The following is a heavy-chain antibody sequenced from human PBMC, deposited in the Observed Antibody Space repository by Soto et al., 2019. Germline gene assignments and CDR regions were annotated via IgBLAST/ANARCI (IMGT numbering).Heavy chain of an antibody. CDR1: GGSISSGDYY. CDR2: IYYSGST. Sequence: QVQLQESGPGLVKPSQTLSLTCTVSGGSISSGDYYWSWIRQPPGKGLEWIGYIYYSGSTYYNPSLKNRVTITVDTSTDKFSLKLSSVTAADTAVYYCASVDNWSDLPYYCDDMDVWGQGTTVTVSS. V-gene: IGHV4-30-4*01. CDR3: ASVDNWSDLPYYCDDMDV. J-gene: IGHJ6*02. D-gene: IGHD1-1*01.